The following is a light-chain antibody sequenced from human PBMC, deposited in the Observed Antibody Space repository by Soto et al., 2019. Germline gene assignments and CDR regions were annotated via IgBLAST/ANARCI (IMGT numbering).Light chain of an antibody. J-gene: IGKJ3*01. CDR3: MEALQKGT. CDR1: QSLLHSNGYNY. Sequence: DIVVTQSPLSLPVSPGEPASISCRSSQSLLHSNGYNYLDWYLQKPGQSPQLLIFLGSNRASGVPDRFSGSGSGTDFTLKISRVEAEDVGVYYCMEALQKGTFGPGNKVDIE. CDR2: LGS. V-gene: IGKV2-28*01.